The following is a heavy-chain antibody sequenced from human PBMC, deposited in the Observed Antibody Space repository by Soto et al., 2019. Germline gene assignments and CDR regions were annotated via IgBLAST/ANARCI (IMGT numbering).Heavy chain of an antibody. CDR1: GYSFTSYW. CDR2: IDPSDSYT. V-gene: IGHV5-10-1*01. D-gene: IGHD6-19*01. CDR3: ARQSLYDIPVAGGGDYYYYFGMDV. J-gene: IGHJ6*02. Sequence: GESLKIPCKGSGYSFTSYWISWVRQMPGKGLEWMGRIDPSDSYTNYSPSFQGHVTISADKSISTAYLQWSSLKASDTAMYYCARQSLYDIPVAGGGDYYYYFGMDVWGQGTTVTVS.